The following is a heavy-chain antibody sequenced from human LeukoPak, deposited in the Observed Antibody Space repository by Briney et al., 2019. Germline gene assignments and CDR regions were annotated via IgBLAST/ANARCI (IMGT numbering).Heavy chain of an antibody. CDR1: GGSISSSRYY. Sequence: KPSETLSLTCTVSGGSISSSRYYWGWIRQPPGKGLEWIGSIYYSGSTFYNPSLKSRVTISVDTSNNQFSLKLSSVTAADTAVYYCARHVGSENYPRYFDYWGQGTLATVSS. J-gene: IGHJ4*02. V-gene: IGHV4-39*01. D-gene: IGHD1-26*01. CDR2: IYYSGST. CDR3: ARHVGSENYPRYFDY.